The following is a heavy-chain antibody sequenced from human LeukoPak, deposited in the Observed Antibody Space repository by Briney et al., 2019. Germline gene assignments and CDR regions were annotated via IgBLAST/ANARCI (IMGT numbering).Heavy chain of an antibody. CDR3: ARGGYYYDSSASTPKFDC. D-gene: IGHD3-22*01. Sequence: ASVKVSCKASGYTFTGYYMHWVRQAPGQGLEWMGWINPNSGGTNYSQKLQGRVTMTRDTSISTAYMELSRLRSDGTAVYYCARGGYYYDSSASTPKFDCWGQGTLVTVSS. CDR1: GYTFTGYY. CDR2: INPNSGGT. J-gene: IGHJ4*02. V-gene: IGHV1-2*02.